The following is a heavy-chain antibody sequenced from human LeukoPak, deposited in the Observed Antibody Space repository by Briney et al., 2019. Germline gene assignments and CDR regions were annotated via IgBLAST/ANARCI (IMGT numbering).Heavy chain of an antibody. J-gene: IGHJ6*03. Sequence: PGGSLRLSCAASGFTFSDYYMSWIRQAPGKGLEWVSYISSSGSTIYYADSVKGRFTISRDNSKNTLCLQMNSLRAEDTAVYYCAREQQLSNYYYMDVWGKGTTVTVSS. CDR2: ISSSGSTI. CDR3: AREQQLSNYYYMDV. V-gene: IGHV3-11*04. CDR1: GFTFSDYY. D-gene: IGHD6-13*01.